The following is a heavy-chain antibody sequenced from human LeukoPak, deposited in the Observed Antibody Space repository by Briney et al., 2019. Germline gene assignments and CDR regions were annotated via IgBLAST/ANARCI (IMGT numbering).Heavy chain of an antibody. J-gene: IGHJ4*02. CDR1: GYTFTGYY. CDR2: INPNSGGT. CDR3: ARDPLPQGYFDY. V-gene: IGHV1-2*02. Sequence: ASVKVSCKASGYTFTGYYMHWVRQAPGQGLEWMGWINPNSGGTNYAQKFQGRVTMTRDTSISTAYMELSRLRSDDTAVYYCARDPLPQGYFDYWGQGTLVTVSS.